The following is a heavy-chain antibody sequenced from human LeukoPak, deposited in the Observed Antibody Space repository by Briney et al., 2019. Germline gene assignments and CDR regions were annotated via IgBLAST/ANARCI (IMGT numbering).Heavy chain of an antibody. CDR1: GFTFSSYA. D-gene: IGHD6-19*01. Sequence: GGSLRLSCAASGFTFSSYAMHWVRQAPGKGLEWVSSISSSSSYIYYADSVKGRFTISRDNAKNSLYLQMNSLRAEDTAVYYCARGLVAVYYFDYWGQGTLVTVSS. CDR2: ISSSSSYI. V-gene: IGHV3-21*01. J-gene: IGHJ4*02. CDR3: ARGLVAVYYFDY.